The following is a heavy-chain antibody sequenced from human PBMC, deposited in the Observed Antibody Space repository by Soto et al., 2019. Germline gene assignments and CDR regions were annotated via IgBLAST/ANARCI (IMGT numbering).Heavy chain of an antibody. CDR3: AREEGQWLVRGILFDY. CDR1: GFTFSSYW. V-gene: IGHV3-7*01. CDR2: IKQDGSEK. D-gene: IGHD6-19*01. Sequence: GGSLRLSCAASGFTFSSYWMSWVRQAPGKGLEWVANIKQDGSEKYYVDSVKGRFTISRDNAKNSLYLQMNSLRAEDTAVYYCAREEGQWLVRGILFDYWGQGTLVTVSS. J-gene: IGHJ4*02.